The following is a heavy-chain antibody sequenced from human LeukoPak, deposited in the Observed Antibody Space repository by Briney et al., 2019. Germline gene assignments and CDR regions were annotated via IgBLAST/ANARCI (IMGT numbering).Heavy chain of an antibody. J-gene: IGHJ4*02. CDR1: GFTFSHYA. CDR3: ARFRLFGDYAGLLAY. D-gene: IGHD4-17*01. CDR2: MSGSGEST. Sequence: GGSLRLSCAASGFTFSHYAMSWVRQAPGQGLEWVSGMSGSGESTYYVDSVRDRFTISRDSSKNTVFLQMNSLRAEDTALYYCARFRLFGDYAGLLAYWGQGTRFTVSS. V-gene: IGHV3-23*01.